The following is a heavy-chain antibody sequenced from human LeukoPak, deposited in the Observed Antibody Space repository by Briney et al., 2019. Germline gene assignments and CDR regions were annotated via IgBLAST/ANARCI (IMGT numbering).Heavy chain of an antibody. Sequence: GESLKISCKGSGYSFTSYWIGWVRQMPGKGLEWMGIIYPGDSDTRYSPSFQGQVTISADKSISTAYLQWSSLKASDTAMYYCAREGIYCSGGSCYSGGSDSWGQGTLVTVSS. CDR2: IYPGDSDT. D-gene: IGHD2-15*01. J-gene: IGHJ4*02. CDR1: GYSFTSYW. V-gene: IGHV5-51*01. CDR3: AREGIYCSGGSCYSGGSDS.